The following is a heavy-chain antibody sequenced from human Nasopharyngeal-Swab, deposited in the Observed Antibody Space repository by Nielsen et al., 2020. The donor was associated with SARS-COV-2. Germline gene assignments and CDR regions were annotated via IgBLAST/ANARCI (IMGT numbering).Heavy chain of an antibody. CDR1: GGSFSGYY. Sequence: SETLSLTCAVYGGSFSGYYWSWIRQPPGKGLEWIGEINHSGSTNYNPSLKSRVTISVDTSKNQFFLKLSSVTAADTAVYYCARGRYYYYGSGSYQYWGQGTLVTVSS. J-gene: IGHJ4*02. D-gene: IGHD3-10*01. V-gene: IGHV4-34*01. CDR2: INHSGST. CDR3: ARGRYYYYGSGSYQY.